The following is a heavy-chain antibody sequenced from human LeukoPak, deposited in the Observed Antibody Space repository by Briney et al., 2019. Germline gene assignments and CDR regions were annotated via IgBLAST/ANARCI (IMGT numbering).Heavy chain of an antibody. CDR3: AREADYYMDV. CDR1: GGSISGYY. V-gene: IGHV4-59*01. Sequence: SETLSLTCTVSGGSISGYYWSWIRQPPGKGLEWIGYIYYSGSTNYNPSLKSRVTISVDTSKNQFSLKLSSVTAADTAVYYCAREADYYMDVWGKGTTVTVSS. D-gene: IGHD6-25*01. CDR2: IYYSGST. J-gene: IGHJ6*03.